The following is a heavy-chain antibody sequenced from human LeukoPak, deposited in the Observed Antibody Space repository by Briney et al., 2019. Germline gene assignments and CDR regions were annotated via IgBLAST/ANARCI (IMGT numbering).Heavy chain of an antibody. J-gene: IGHJ3*02. CDR3: ARDGGYCSGGNCFDAFDI. Sequence: PSETLSLTCTVSGGSINSGGYYWSWMRQHPGKGLEWIGYIYYSGSTYYNPSLKSRVTISIDTSKNQFSLKLSSVTAADTAVYYCARDGGYCSGGNCFDAFDIWGQGTMVTVSS. V-gene: IGHV4-31*03. CDR1: GGSINSGGYY. CDR2: IYYSGST. D-gene: IGHD2-15*01.